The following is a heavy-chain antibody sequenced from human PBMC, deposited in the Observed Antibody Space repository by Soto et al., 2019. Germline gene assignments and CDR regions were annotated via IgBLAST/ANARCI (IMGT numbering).Heavy chain of an antibody. J-gene: IGHJ4*02. Sequence: EVQLVESGGGLVKPGGSLRLSCAASGFTFSSYSMNWVRQAPGKGLEWVSSISSSSSYIYYADSVKGRFTISRDNAKNSLYLQMNSLRAEDTAVYYCARGGTSMIVVGAFDDWGQGALVTVSS. CDR1: GFTFSSYS. V-gene: IGHV3-21*01. CDR3: ARGGTSMIVVGAFDD. D-gene: IGHD3-22*01. CDR2: ISSSSSYI.